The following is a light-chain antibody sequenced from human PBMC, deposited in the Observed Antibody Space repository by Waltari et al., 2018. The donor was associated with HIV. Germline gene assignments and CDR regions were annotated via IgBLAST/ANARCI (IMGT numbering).Light chain of an antibody. CDR3: CSYAGSYV. CDR1: SRDVGGYSY. Sequence: QSALTQPRSVSGSPGQSVTIYCTGTSRDVGGYSYVSWYQQHPGKAPKLMIYDVSKRPSGVPDRFSGSKSGNTASLTISGLQAEDEADYYCCSYAGSYVFGTGTKVTVL. CDR2: DVS. V-gene: IGLV2-11*01. J-gene: IGLJ1*01.